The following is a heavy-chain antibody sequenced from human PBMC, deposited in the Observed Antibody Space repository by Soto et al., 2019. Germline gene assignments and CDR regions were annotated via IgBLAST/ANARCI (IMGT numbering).Heavy chain of an antibody. J-gene: IGHJ3*02. CDR3: VRHDRAAGGSFAFDI. V-gene: IGHV4-39*01. CDR1: GGSISNNNYY. CDR2: VYYSGST. D-gene: IGHD6-13*01. Sequence: SATLSLTCTVSGGSISNNNYYWDWIRQPPGKGLDWIGSVYYSGSTYYNPSLKSRVTISVDTSKNQFSLKLSSVTAADTAMYYCVRHDRAAGGSFAFDIWGQGTMVTVSS.